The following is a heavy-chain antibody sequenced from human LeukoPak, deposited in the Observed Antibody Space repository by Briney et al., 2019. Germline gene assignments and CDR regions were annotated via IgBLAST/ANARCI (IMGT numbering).Heavy chain of an antibody. CDR3: ARHRFASPLDS. J-gene: IGHJ4*02. V-gene: IGHV4-59*08. CDR2: IFYTGDS. Sequence: SETLSPTCTVSGVSSSSSYWSWIRQPPGKGLEWIGYIFYTGDSNHNPSFKSRVSISLDTSKDQISLKLSSVTAADTAVYYCARHRFASPLDSWGQGTLVTVSS. CDR1: GVSSSSSY. D-gene: IGHD2-21*01.